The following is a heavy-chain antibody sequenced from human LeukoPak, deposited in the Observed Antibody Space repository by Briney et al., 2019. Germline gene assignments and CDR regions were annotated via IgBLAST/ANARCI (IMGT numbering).Heavy chain of an antibody. CDR2: ISSGGDSL. CDR1: GFTFSTYA. Sequence: PGGSERLSCEASGFTFSTYAMSWVRQAPGKGLEWVSYISSGGDSLSYADSVKGRSTISRDNAKSSLYLQMDSLRAEDTATYYCAKGWDTMVRGVNRRSPYYYGMDVWGQGTTVTVSS. D-gene: IGHD3-10*01. J-gene: IGHJ6*02. CDR3: AKGWDTMVRGVNRRSPYYYGMDV. V-gene: IGHV3-48*04.